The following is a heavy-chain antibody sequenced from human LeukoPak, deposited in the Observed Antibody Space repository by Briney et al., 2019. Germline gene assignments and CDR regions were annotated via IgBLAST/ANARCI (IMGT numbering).Heavy chain of an antibody. Sequence: GGSLRLSCAASGFTVSSNYMSWVRQAPGKGLEWVSVIYSGGSTYYADSVKGRFTISRDNSKNTLYLQMNSLRAEDTAVYYCARSRLPYSSGWYYFDYWGQGTLVTVSS. CDR1: GFTVSSNY. D-gene: IGHD6-19*01. CDR3: ARSRLPYSSGWYYFDY. V-gene: IGHV3-53*01. J-gene: IGHJ4*02. CDR2: IYSGGST.